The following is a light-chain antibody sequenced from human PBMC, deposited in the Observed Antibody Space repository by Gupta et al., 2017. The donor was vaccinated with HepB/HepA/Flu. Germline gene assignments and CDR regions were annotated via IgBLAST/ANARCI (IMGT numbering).Light chain of an antibody. J-gene: IGLJ1*01. CDR2: DDR. CDR3: QVWDGSSDHYV. CDR1: NIGSKS. Sequence: SYVLPQAPSVSVAPGKTATITCGENNIGSKSVHWYQQKPGQAPVLVVYDDRDRPSGIPERFSGSNSENTATLTINRVEAGDEADYYCQVWDGSSDHYVFGSGTKVTVL. V-gene: IGLV3-21*03.